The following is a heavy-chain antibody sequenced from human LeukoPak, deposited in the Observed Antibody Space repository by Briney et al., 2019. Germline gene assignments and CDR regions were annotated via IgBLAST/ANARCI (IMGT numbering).Heavy chain of an antibody. CDR3: AREGYSYGAYFDY. D-gene: IGHD5-18*01. J-gene: IGHJ4*02. CDR1: GFAFSSYA. V-gene: IGHV3-30-3*01. CDR2: ISYDASNK. Sequence: GGSLRLSCAASGFAFSSYAMHWVRQAPGKGLEWVAVISYDASNKYYADSVKGRFTISRDNSKNTLYLQMNSLRAEDTAVYYCAREGYSYGAYFDYWGQGTLVTVSS.